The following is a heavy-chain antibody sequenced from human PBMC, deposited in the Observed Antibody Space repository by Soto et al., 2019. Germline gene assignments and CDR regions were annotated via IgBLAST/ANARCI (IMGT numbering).Heavy chain of an antibody. CDR3: ARESHHYDSSGHISYGMDV. Sequence: EVQLVESGGGLIQPGGSLRLSCAASGFTISSNYMSWVRQAPAKGLEWVSIIYSGGSTDYADSVKGRFTISRDNSKNTLDLQMDSLRAEDTAVYYCARESHHYDSSGHISYGMDVWGQGTTVTVSS. D-gene: IGHD3-22*01. CDR1: GFTISSNY. V-gene: IGHV3-53*01. CDR2: IYSGGST. J-gene: IGHJ6*02.